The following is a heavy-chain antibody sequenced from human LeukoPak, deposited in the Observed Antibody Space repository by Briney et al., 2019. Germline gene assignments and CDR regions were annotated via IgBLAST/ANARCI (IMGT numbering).Heavy chain of an antibody. Sequence: GESLQISCKGSGYSFTSYWIGWVRQMPVKGLEWMGIIYPGDSDTRYSPSFQRQVTISADKSISTAYLQWSSLKASDTAMYYCARQIYYDYFDYWGQGTLVTVSS. CDR3: ARQIYYDYFDY. CDR1: GYSFTSYW. D-gene: IGHD3-10*01. J-gene: IGHJ4*02. V-gene: IGHV5-51*01. CDR2: IYPGDSDT.